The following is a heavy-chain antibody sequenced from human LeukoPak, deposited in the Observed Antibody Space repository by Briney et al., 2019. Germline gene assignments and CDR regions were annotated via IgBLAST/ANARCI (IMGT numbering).Heavy chain of an antibody. CDR3: NTDTYYYGSGSYTFDY. CDR1: GFTFSNAW. D-gene: IGHD3-10*01. Sequence: GGSLRLSCAASGFTFSNAWMSWVRQAPGKGLEWVGRIKSKTDSGTTDYAAPVKGRFTISRDDSKNTLYLQMNSLKTEDTAVYFCNTDTYYYGSGSYTFDYWGQGTLVTVSS. CDR2: IKSKTDSGTT. V-gene: IGHV3-15*01. J-gene: IGHJ4*02.